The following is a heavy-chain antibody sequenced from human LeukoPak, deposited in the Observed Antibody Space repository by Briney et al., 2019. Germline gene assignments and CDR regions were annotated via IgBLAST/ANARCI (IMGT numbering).Heavy chain of an antibody. CDR2: IIPIFGTA. V-gene: IGHV1-69*06. CDR1: GGTFSSYA. D-gene: IGHD6-19*01. Sequence: SVKVSCKASGGTFSSYAISWVRQAPGQGLEWMGGIIPIFGTANYAQKFQGRVTITADKSTSTAYMELSSLRSEDTAVYYCARGRWGSGWYYYYMDVWGKGTTVTISS. CDR3: ARGRWGSGWYYYYMDV. J-gene: IGHJ6*03.